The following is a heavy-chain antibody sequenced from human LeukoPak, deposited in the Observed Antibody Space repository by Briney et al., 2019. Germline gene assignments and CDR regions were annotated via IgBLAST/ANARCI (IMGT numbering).Heavy chain of an antibody. D-gene: IGHD2-21*01. CDR1: GYTFTGYY. J-gene: IGHJ3*02. V-gene: IGHV1-2*02. CDR3: ARGCGGDCYGAFDI. Sequence: ASVTVSCNASGYTFTGYYMHWVRQAPGQGLEWMGWINPNSGGTNYAQKFQGRVTMTRDTSISTAYMELSRLRSDDTAVYYCARGCGGDCYGAFDIWGQGTMVTVSS. CDR2: INPNSGGT.